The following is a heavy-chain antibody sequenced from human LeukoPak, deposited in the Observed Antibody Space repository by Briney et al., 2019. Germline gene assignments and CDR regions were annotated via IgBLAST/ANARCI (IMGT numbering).Heavy chain of an antibody. Sequence: GGSLRLSCAASGFTFSSYSMNWVRQAPGKGLEWVSSISSSSSYIYYADSVKGRFTISRDNAKNSLYLQMNSLRAEDTAVYYCARDGIASDDIVVVPAAPGDYWGQGTLVTVSS. CDR1: GFTFSSYS. D-gene: IGHD2-2*01. CDR3: ARDGIASDDIVVVPAAPGDY. CDR2: ISSSSSYI. J-gene: IGHJ4*02. V-gene: IGHV3-21*01.